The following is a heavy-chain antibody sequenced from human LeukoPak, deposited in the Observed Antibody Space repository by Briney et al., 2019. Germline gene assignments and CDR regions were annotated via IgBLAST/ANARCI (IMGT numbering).Heavy chain of an antibody. CDR3: AREYYYGSGSYYNGY. Sequence: GGSLRLSCAASGFTFRSYWMTWVRQTPGKGLEWVANIKQDGGEKYYVASVKGRFTISRDNAKNSLYLQMNSLGAEDTAVYYCAREYYYGSGSYYNGYWGQGTLVTVSS. J-gene: IGHJ4*02. V-gene: IGHV3-7*04. D-gene: IGHD3-10*01. CDR2: IKQDGGEK. CDR1: GFTFRSYW.